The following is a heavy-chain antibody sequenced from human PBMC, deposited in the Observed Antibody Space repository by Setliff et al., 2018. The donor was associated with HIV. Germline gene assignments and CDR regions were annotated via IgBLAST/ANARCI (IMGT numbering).Heavy chain of an antibody. CDR1: GASISSRSYY. CDR3: ARRGEDATIY. V-gene: IGHV4-39*01. Sequence: PSETLSLTCSVSGASISSRSYYWGWIRQPPGKGLEWIGTMYYSGTTYYNPSLKSRVTISADTSKNQYSLEMTSVTAADTAVYYCARRGEDATIYWGRGTLVTVSS. CDR2: MYYSGTT. J-gene: IGHJ4*02. D-gene: IGHD3-3*01.